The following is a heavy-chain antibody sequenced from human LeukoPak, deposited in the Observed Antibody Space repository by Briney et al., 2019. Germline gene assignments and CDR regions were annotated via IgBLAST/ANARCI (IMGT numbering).Heavy chain of an antibody. CDR1: GFTFSSYG. V-gene: IGHV3-30*18. Sequence: GGSLRLSCAASGFTFSSYGMHWVRQAPGKGLEWVAVISYDGSNKYYADSVKGRFTISRDNSKNTLYLQMSSLRAEDTAVYYCAKVQYSGSYYGMVDYWGQGTLVTVSS. CDR2: ISYDGSNK. CDR3: AKVQYSGSYYGMVDY. D-gene: IGHD1-26*01. J-gene: IGHJ4*02.